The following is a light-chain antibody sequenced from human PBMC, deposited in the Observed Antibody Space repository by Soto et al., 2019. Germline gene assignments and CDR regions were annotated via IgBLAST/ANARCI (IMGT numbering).Light chain of an antibody. CDR3: QQSQT. Sequence: ENLFSQSPRTPSFSPGGRATPSCRASQSVSSSYLAWYQQKPGQAPRLLIYGASSRATGIPDRFSGSGSGTDFTLTISRLEPEDFAVYYCQQSQTFGQGTKVDIK. CDR1: QSVSSSY. J-gene: IGKJ1*01. CDR2: GAS. V-gene: IGKV3-20*01.